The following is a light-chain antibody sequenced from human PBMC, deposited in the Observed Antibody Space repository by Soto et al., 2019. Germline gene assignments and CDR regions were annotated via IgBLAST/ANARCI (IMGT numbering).Light chain of an antibody. CDR2: SNH. CDR3: AAGDDSLNGPV. Sequence: QSVLTQPPSASGTPGQRVTISCSGSSSNIGSNAVNWYQQLPGTAPKLLIHSNHQRPSGVPDRFSGSKSGTSASLAISGLQSEDEADYYCAAGDDSLNGPVFGGGTKVTVL. J-gene: IGLJ2*01. CDR1: SSNIGSNA. V-gene: IGLV1-44*01.